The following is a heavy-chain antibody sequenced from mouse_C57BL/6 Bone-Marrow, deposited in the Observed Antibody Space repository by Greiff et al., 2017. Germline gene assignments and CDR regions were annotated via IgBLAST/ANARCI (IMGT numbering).Heavy chain of an antibody. J-gene: IGHJ1*03. CDR1: GYTFTSYW. V-gene: IGHV1-55*01. CDR3: ARPYYSNYWYFDV. D-gene: IGHD2-5*01. CDR2: IYPGSGST. Sequence: QVQLQRSGAELVKPGASVKMSCKASGYTFTSYWITWVKQRPGQGLEWIGDIYPGSGSTNYNEKFKSKATLTVDTSSSTAYMQLSSLTSEDSAVYYCARPYYSNYWYFDVWGTGTTVTVSS.